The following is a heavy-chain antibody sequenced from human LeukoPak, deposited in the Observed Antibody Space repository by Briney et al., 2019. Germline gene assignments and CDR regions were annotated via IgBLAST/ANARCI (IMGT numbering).Heavy chain of an antibody. Sequence: GGSLRLSCAASGFMFSSYWMSWVRQAPGKGLEWLANIKQDGSEKYYVDSVKGRFTISRDNSKNTLYLQMNSLRAEDTAVYYCAKDRYCSGGSCYSWFDPWGQGTLVTVSS. D-gene: IGHD2-15*01. J-gene: IGHJ5*02. CDR3: AKDRYCSGGSCYSWFDP. CDR1: GFMFSSYW. CDR2: IKQDGSEK. V-gene: IGHV3-7*05.